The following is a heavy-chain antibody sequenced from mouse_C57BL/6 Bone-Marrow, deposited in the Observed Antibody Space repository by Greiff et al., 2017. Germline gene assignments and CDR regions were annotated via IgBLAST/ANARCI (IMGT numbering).Heavy chain of an antibody. D-gene: IGHD1-1*01. CDR1: GYTFTNYY. J-gene: IGHJ1*03. V-gene: IGHV1-19*01. Sequence: EVQLQQSGPVLVKPGASVKLSCKASGYTFTNYYMHWVKQSPGKSLEWIGVINPYNGGTSYNQKFKGKATLTVDNSSRTAYMELNSLTSEDSAVYYCARNYGSSYRGYFDVWGTGTTVTVSS. CDR2: INPYNGGT. CDR3: ARNYGSSYRGYFDV.